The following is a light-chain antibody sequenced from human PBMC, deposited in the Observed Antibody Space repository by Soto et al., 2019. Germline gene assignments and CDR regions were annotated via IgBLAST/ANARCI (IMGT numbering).Light chain of an antibody. CDR2: SNN. CDR1: SSNIGSNT. V-gene: IGLV1-44*01. Sequence: QSVLTQPPSASATPGQRVTISCSGGSSNIGSNTVNWYQQLPGTAPKLLIHSNNQRPSGVPDRFSGSKSGTSASLAISGLQSGDEADYYCAAWDDSLNGVVFGGGTKVTVL. J-gene: IGLJ2*01. CDR3: AAWDDSLNGVV.